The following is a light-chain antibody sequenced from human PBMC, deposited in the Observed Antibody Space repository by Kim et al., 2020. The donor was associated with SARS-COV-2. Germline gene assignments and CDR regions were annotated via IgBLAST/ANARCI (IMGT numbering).Light chain of an antibody. CDR2: DAS. J-gene: IGKJ4*01. CDR1: QDISNY. V-gene: IGKV1-33*01. Sequence: DIQMTQSPSSLSVSVGDRVTITCQASQDISNYLNWYQQKPGKAPKLLIYDASNLETGVPSRFSGSGSGTDFTFTISSLQPEDIATYYCQQYDNLPLTFGGGTKVDTK. CDR3: QQYDNLPLT.